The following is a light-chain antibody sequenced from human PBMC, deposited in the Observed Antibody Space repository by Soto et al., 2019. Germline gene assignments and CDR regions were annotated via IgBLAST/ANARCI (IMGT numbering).Light chain of an antibody. CDR1: QSVNNN. V-gene: IGKV3-15*01. CDR2: GAS. Sequence: EIVMTQSPATLSVSPGERATLSCRASQSVNNNLAWYQQKPGQAPRLLIYGASTRATGIPARFSGSGYVREFILTIRSLQSEDFAVYYCQQYDNWPPWTFGQGTRVEIK. CDR3: QQYDNWPPWT. J-gene: IGKJ1*01.